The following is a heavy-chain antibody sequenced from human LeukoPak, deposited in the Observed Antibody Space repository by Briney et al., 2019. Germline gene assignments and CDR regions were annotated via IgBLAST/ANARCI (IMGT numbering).Heavy chain of an antibody. D-gene: IGHD2-2*01. V-gene: IGHV1-69*05. CDR1: GGTFSSYA. Sequence: GASVKVSCKASGGTFSSYAISWVRQAPGQGLEWMGGNIPIFGTANYAQKFQGRVTITTDESTSTAYMELSSLRSEDTAVYYCASPDLGYCSSTSCYPGTYDYWGQGTLVTVSS. J-gene: IGHJ4*02. CDR3: ASPDLGYCSSTSCYPGTYDY. CDR2: NIPIFGTA.